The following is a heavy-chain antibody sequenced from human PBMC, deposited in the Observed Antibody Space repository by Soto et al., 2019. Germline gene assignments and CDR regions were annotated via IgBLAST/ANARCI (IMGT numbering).Heavy chain of an antibody. CDR2: ISAGSAST. CDR3: TRRGVAGPDDY. CDR1: VFPCRSSA. J-gene: IGHJ4*02. D-gene: IGHD6-19*01. V-gene: IGHV3-23*01. Sequence: GTLRLCCAASVFPCRSSAMSWVRQAPGKGLEWVSAISAGSASTYYADSVKGRFTISRNNSTNTLYLQMNTRRAEDTAVYYCTRRGVAGPDDYWGQGTLVTVSS.